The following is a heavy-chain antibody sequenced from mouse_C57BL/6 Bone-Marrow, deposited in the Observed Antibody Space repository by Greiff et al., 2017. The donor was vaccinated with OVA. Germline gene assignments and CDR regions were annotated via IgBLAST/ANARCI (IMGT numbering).Heavy chain of an antibody. V-gene: IGHV5-4*01. Sequence: VQLKESGGGLVKPGGSLKLSCAASGFTFSSYAMSWVRQTPEKRLEWVATISDGGSYTYYPDNVKGRFTISRDNAKNNLYLQMSHLKSEDTAMYYCARAYREYDDSLFDYWGQGTTLTVSS. CDR2: ISDGGSYT. CDR3: ARAYREYDDSLFDY. J-gene: IGHJ2*01. D-gene: IGHD2-14*01. CDR1: GFTFSSYA.